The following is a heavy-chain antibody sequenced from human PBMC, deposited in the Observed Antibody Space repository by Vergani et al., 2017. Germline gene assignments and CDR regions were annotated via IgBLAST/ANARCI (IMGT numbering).Heavy chain of an antibody. CDR2: VSFRGDT. CDR1: GASANSYY. CDR3: ARSRIYYGAGSPDY. Sequence: QVKLQESGPGLVKPSETLSLTCTVSGASANSYYWSWIRQPPVKGLEWMGYVSFRGDTLYDPSVKGRMTISLNTSSNQFSLYLTSVTAADTAVYYCARSRIYYGAGSPDYWGQGTLVTVSS. D-gene: IGHD3-10*01. V-gene: IGHV4-59*02. J-gene: IGHJ4*02.